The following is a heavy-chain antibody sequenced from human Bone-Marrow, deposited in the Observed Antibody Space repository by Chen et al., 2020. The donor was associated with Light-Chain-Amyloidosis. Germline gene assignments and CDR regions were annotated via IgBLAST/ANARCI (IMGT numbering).Heavy chain of an antibody. CDR3: ARRRDGYNFDY. V-gene: IGHV5-51*01. CDR1: GYTFPNYW. CDR2: IYADDSDA. Sequence: EVQLEQSGPEVKKPGESLKISCKGSGYTFPNYWIGWVRQMPGKGMEWMGVIYADDSDAKCSPSFEGQVTISADKSITTAYLQGRSLKASDTARYYCARRRDGYNFDYWGQGTLVTVSS. J-gene: IGHJ4*02. D-gene: IGHD5-12*01.